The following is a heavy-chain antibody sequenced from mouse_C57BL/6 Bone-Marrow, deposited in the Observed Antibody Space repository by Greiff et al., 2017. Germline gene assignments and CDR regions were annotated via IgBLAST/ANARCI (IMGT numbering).Heavy chain of an antibody. CDR3: ARKNNYDAMDY. V-gene: IGHV3-6*01. D-gene: IGHD5-2*01. CDR1: GYSITSGYY. J-gene: IGHJ4*01. CDR2: ISYDGSN. Sequence: EVKLMESGPGLVKPSQSLSLTCSVTGYSITSGYYWNWIRQFPGNTLEWMGYISYDGSNNYNPSLKNRISITRDTSKNQFFLKLNSVTTEDTATYYCARKNNYDAMDYWGQGTSVTVSS.